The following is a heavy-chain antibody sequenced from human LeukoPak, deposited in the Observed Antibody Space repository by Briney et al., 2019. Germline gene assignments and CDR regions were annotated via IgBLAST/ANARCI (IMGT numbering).Heavy chain of an antibody. CDR1: GFTFSNAW. CDR2: IKSKSVGGTI. CDR3: STGGYYFDY. Sequence: PGGSLRLSCAASGFTFSNAWMNWVRQAPGLGLGWVGRIKSKSVGGTIDYAAPVKGRFTISRDDSKNTVYLQMNSLKTEDTGVYYCSTGGYYFDYWGQGTLVTVSS. J-gene: IGHJ4*02. D-gene: IGHD2-8*02. V-gene: IGHV3-15*01.